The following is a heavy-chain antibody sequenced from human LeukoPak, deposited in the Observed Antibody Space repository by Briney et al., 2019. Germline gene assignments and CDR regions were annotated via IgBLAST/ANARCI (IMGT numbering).Heavy chain of an antibody. CDR1: GYIFTNYW. CDR2: IFPSDSDT. J-gene: IGHJ4*02. V-gene: IGHV5-51*03. D-gene: IGHD6-13*01. Sequence: GESLTISCKGSGYIFTNYWIGWVRQMPGKGLEWMGIIFPSDSDTRYSPSLQGQVTISVDKSISTAYLQWSSLKASDTAMYYCAREPIAAAGPNFDYWGQGTLVTVSS. CDR3: AREPIAAAGPNFDY.